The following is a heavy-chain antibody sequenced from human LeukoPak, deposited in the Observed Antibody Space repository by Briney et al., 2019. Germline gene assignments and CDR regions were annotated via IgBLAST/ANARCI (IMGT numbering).Heavy chain of an antibody. CDR2: IYTSGST. D-gene: IGHD6-13*01. Sequence: SETLSLTCTGSGGSISSYYWSWIRQPAGKGLEWIGRIYTSGSTNYNPSLKSRVTMSVDTSKNQFSLKLSSVTAADTAVYYCARVNEVAAAGYYYYYMDVWGKGTTVTVSS. V-gene: IGHV4-4*07. J-gene: IGHJ6*03. CDR3: ARVNEVAAAGYYYYYMDV. CDR1: GGSISSYY.